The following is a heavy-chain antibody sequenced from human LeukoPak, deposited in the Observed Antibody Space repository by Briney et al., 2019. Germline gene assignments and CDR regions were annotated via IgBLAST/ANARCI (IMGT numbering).Heavy chain of an antibody. CDR2: TRTKASNYAT. Sequence: GGSLRLSCAVSGFPFSTSIIHWVRQASGKGLEWVGRTRTKASNYATTYAASESGRFTISRDESKNTAYLEMNVLKIEDTAIYYCTASGITSDAFDIWGQGTMVTVSS. CDR3: TASGITSDAFDI. CDR1: GFPFSTSI. V-gene: IGHV3-73*01. D-gene: IGHD3-16*01. J-gene: IGHJ3*02.